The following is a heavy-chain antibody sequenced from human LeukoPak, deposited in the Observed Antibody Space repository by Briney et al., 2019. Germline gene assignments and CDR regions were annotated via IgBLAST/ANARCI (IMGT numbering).Heavy chain of an antibody. CDR1: GFTFSSYG. V-gene: IGHV3-30*18. J-gene: IGHJ4*02. D-gene: IGHD3-9*01. CDR2: VLIDGSNK. Sequence: PGESLTLSCPASGFTFSSYGMHWVRQAPGKGVEWVTTVLIDGSNKYYAAYVKGRFTISRDDSKNTLYPQTNSLRTEDTAVYYCAKESFLTTTSGAPSDCWGQGTLVTVSS. CDR3: AKESFLTTTSGAPSDC.